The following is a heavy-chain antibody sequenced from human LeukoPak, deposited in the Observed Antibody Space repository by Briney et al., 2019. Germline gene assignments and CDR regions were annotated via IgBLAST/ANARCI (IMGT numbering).Heavy chain of an antibody. Sequence: GGSVKVSSKASGYTFTSYGISSGPQAPGQGLEWRRWISAYIGNTNYAQTLQGRVTITTDTSTNTAYMGLRSVRADDTAVYYCARSSSGWQDDYWGQGTLVTVSS. CDR2: ISAYIGNT. V-gene: IGHV1-18*01. CDR3: ARSSSGWQDDY. CDR1: GYTFTSYG. J-gene: IGHJ4*02. D-gene: IGHD6-19*01.